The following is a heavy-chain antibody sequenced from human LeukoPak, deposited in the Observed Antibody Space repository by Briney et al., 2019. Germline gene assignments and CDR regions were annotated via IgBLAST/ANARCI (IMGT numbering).Heavy chain of an antibody. CDR3: ARRTDY. V-gene: IGHV4-4*07. CDR1: SGSINNYY. D-gene: IGHD1-14*01. CDR2: IYSSGST. Sequence: SETLSLTCTVSSGSINNYYWNWIRQPAGKGLEWIGHIYSSGSTNYNPSLKSRVTISIDTSKNQFFLKLSSVTAADTAVYYCARRTDYWGPGTLVTVSS. J-gene: IGHJ4*02.